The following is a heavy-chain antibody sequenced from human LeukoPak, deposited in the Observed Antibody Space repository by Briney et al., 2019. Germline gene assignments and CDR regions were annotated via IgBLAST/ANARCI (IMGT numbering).Heavy chain of an antibody. CDR2: IWYDGSNR. J-gene: IGHJ4*02. V-gene: IGHV3-33*01. CDR1: GFTFSSYG. D-gene: IGHD3-22*01. CDR3: ARDTYYYDSSGYRTFGY. Sequence: GGSLRLSCAASGFTFSSYGMHWVRQAPGKGLEWVAVIWYDGSNRYYADSVKGRFTISRDNSKNTLYLQMNSLRAEDTAVYYCARDTYYYDSSGYRTFGYWGQGTLVSVSS.